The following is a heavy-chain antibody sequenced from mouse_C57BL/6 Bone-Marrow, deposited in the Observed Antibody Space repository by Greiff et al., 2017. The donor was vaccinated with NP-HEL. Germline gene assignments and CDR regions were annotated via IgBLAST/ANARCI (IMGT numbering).Heavy chain of an antibody. CDR1: GYTFTSYG. J-gene: IGHJ3*01. Sequence: QVHVKQSGAELARPGASVKLSCKASGYTFTSYGISWVKQRTGQGLEWIGEIYPRSGNTYYNEKFKGKATLTADKSSSTAYMELRSLTSEDSAVYVCARLLRPLFAYWGQGTLVTVSA. CDR3: ARLLRPLFAY. V-gene: IGHV1-81*01. D-gene: IGHD2-12*01. CDR2: IYPRSGNT.